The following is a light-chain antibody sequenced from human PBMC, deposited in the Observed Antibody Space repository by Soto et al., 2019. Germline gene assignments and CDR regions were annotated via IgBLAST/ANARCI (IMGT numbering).Light chain of an antibody. CDR1: SSDVGGYNY. Sequence: QSALTQPPSASGSPGPSVTLSCTGTSSDVGGYNYVSWYQQHPGKAPKLLIYEVSKRPSGVPDRFSGSKSGNTASLTVSGLQAEDEADYYCSSFAGSRYVFGTGTKVTVL. CDR2: EVS. V-gene: IGLV2-8*01. J-gene: IGLJ1*01. CDR3: SSFAGSRYV.